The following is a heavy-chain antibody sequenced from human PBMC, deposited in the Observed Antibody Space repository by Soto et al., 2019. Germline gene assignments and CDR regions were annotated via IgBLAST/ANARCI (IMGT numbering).Heavy chain of an antibody. V-gene: IGHV3-33*01. J-gene: IGHJ5*02. Sequence: QVQLVESGGGVVQPGRSLRLSCAASGFTLSSHGMHWVRQAPGKGLEWVAVIWYDGTNKHYGDSVKGRFTISRDNSKNTLFLQMNSLRAEDTAVYYCVREIGDCGSTACPRWFDPWGQGTLVTVSS. CDR2: IWYDGTNK. D-gene: IGHD2-2*01. CDR3: VREIGDCGSTACPRWFDP. CDR1: GFTLSSHG.